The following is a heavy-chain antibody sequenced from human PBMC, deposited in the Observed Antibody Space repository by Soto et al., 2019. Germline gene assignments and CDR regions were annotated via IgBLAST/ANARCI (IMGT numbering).Heavy chain of an antibody. Sequence: GGSLRLSCAASGFTFSSYAMSWVRQAPGKGLEWVSAISGSGGSTYYADSVKGRFTISRDNSKNTLYLQMNSLRAEDTAVYYCAKTKCTNGVCSGYYYYYYGMDVWGQGTTVTVSS. V-gene: IGHV3-23*01. CDR2: ISGSGGST. D-gene: IGHD2-8*01. CDR3: AKTKCTNGVCSGYYYYYYGMDV. J-gene: IGHJ6*02. CDR1: GFTFSSYA.